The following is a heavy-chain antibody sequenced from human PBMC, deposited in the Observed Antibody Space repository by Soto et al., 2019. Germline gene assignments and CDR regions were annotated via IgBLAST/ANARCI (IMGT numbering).Heavy chain of an antibody. CDR1: GFTFSGYG. D-gene: IGHD4-4*01. J-gene: IGHJ4*02. Sequence: PGGSLRLSCAASGFTFSGYGMSWVRQAPGKGLEWVSGISSGGHSSNYADSVKGRFTISRDNSKNTLFLQMNSLRAEDTAVYYCAKRVEYSSSTFYFDYWGQGTPVTVSS. V-gene: IGHV3-23*01. CDR2: ISSGGHSS. CDR3: AKRVEYSSSTFYFDY.